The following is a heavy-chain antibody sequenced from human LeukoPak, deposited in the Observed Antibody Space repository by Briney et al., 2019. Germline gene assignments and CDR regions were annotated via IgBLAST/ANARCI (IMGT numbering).Heavy chain of an antibody. CDR2: IYTSGNT. V-gene: IGHV4-4*07. Sequence: PSETLSLTCTVSGGSISSYYWSWIRQPAGKGLEWIGRIYTSGNTNYNPSLKSRVTMSVDTSKNQFSLKLSSVTAADTAVYYCARDRYYDSSGYLPFDYWGQGTLVTVSS. J-gene: IGHJ4*02. CDR1: GGSISSYY. CDR3: ARDRYYDSSGYLPFDY. D-gene: IGHD3-22*01.